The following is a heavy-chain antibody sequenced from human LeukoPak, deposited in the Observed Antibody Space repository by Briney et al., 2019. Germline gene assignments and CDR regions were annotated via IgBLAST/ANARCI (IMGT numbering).Heavy chain of an antibody. CDR3: ARDVWGTYDY. Sequence: GGSLRLSCAASGFTLSPFIMDWVRQSPGKGPVWVSRIGPDGSATHYADFVKGRFTISRDNARNTLYLQISSLSVEDTAVYFCARDVWGTYDYWGQGALVTVSS. J-gene: IGHJ4*02. CDR1: GFTLSPFI. D-gene: IGHD1-14*01. V-gene: IGHV3-74*01. CDR2: IGPDGSAT.